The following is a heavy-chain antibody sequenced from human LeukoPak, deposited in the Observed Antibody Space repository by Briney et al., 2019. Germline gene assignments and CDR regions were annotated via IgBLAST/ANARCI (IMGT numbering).Heavy chain of an antibody. D-gene: IGHD2-21*02. V-gene: IGHV3-21*06. J-gene: IGHJ4*02. Sequence: GGSLRLSCAASGFIFNVYNMHWVRQAPGKGLEWVSSITSSADSVFYADSVQGRFSISRDNAKNSLFLQMNSLRAEGTAVHYCARLCGGDCNSKSPTDYWGQGTLVTVSS. CDR1: GFIFNVYN. CDR2: ITSSADSV. CDR3: ARLCGGDCNSKSPTDY.